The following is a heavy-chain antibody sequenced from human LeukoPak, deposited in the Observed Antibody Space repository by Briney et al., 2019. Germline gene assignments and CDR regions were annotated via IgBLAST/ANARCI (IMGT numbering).Heavy chain of an antibody. CDR1: GDSMNDSY. D-gene: IGHD1-14*01. V-gene: IGHV4-34*01. J-gene: IGHJ5*02. CDR3: ASGSWSRRFAP. Sequence: PSETLSLTCTVSGDSMNDSYWSWIRQPPGKGLEWIGEMNDSGRTTYNPSLESRATISAERSKNQFSLKLTSVTAADTAVYYCASGSWSRRFAPWGQGTLVTVSS. CDR2: MNDSGRT.